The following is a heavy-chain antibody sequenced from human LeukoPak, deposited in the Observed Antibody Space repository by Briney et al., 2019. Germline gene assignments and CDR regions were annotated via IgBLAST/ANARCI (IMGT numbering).Heavy chain of an antibody. V-gene: IGHV3-74*01. J-gene: IGHJ6*03. Sequence: GGSLRLSCAASGFTFSSYWMHWVRQAPGKVLVWVSRINSDGSSTSYADSVKGRFTISRDNAKNTLYLQMNSLRAEDTAVYYCARDHRGSGSRYYYYYMDVWGKGTTVTIPS. CDR3: ARDHRGSGSRYYYYYMDV. D-gene: IGHD3-10*01. CDR2: INSDGSST. CDR1: GFTFSSYW.